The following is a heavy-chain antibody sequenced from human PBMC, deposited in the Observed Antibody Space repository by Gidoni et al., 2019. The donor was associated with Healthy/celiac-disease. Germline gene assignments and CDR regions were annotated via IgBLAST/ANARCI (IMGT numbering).Heavy chain of an antibody. CDR3: ARDLSSGSVYYFDY. J-gene: IGHJ4*02. V-gene: IGHV3-48*02. CDR1: GFTFSSYS. CDR2: ISSSSSTI. D-gene: IGHD6-19*01. Sequence: EVQLVESGGGLVQPGGSLRLSCAASGFTFSSYSMNWVRQAPGKGLEWVSYISSSSSTIYYADSVKGRFTISRDNAKNSLYLQMNSLRDEDTAVYYCARDLSSGSVYYFDYWGQGTLVTVSS.